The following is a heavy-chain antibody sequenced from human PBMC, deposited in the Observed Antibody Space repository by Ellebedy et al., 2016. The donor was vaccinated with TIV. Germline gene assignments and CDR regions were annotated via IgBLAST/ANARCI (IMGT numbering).Heavy chain of an antibody. CDR2: IYYTGSS. V-gene: IGHV4-39*01. CDR3: ARWFGELLYVRWFDP. CDR1: GDSISRSSYY. J-gene: IGHJ5*02. Sequence: SETLSLTCTVSGDSISRSSYYWGWIRQPPGKGLEWIGSIYYTGSSDYNPSLESRVAISADTSTNQFSLRLSSVTAADTAVYYCARWFGELLYVRWFDPWGQGTLVTVSS. D-gene: IGHD3-10*01.